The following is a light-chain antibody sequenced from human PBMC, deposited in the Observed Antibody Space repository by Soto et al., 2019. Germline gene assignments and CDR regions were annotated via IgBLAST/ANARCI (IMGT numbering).Light chain of an antibody. CDR1: QSVRSN. V-gene: IGKV3-15*01. J-gene: IGKJ1*01. CDR2: DAT. CDR3: QQYNNWPPT. Sequence: IVMTQFPATLSVFPVERATLSCRASQSVRSNLDWYQQKPGQAPRLLIYDATTRATGIPARFNGSGSGTEFTLTISSLQSEDFAVYYCQQYNNWPPTFGQGTKVDIK.